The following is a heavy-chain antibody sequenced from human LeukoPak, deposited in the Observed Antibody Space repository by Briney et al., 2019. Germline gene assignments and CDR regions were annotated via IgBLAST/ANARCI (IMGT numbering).Heavy chain of an antibody. CDR1: GFTFSSYS. V-gene: IGHV3-48*01. CDR3: AKSTGHWVVGAKDY. Sequence: GGSLRLSCAASGFTFSSYSMNWVRQAPGKGLEWVSYISSSGSTIYYADSVKGRFTISRDNSKNTLYLQMNSLRAEDTAVYYCAKSTGHWVVGAKDYWAQGTLVTVSS. J-gene: IGHJ4*02. CDR2: ISSSGSTI. D-gene: IGHD2-15*01.